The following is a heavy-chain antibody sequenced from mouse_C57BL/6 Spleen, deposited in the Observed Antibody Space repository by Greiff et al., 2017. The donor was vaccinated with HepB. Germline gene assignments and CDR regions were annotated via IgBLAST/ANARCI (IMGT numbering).Heavy chain of an antibody. Sequence: QVQLQQPGAELVMPGASVKLSCKASGYTFTSYWMHWVKQRPGQGLEWIGEIDPSDSYTNYNQKFKGKSTLTVDKSSSTAYMQLSSLTSEDSAVYYCARSGAGYYWYFDVWGTGTTVTVSS. CDR1: GYTFTSYW. D-gene: IGHD2-2*01. CDR2: IDPSDSYT. V-gene: IGHV1-69*01. J-gene: IGHJ1*03. CDR3: ARSGAGYYWYFDV.